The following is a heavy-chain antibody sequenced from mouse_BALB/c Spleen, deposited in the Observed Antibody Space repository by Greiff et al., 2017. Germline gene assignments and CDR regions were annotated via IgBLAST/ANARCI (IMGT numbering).Heavy chain of an antibody. J-gene: IGHJ4*01. CDR2: INPSTGYT. Sequence: QVQLQQSGAELAKPGASVKMSCKASGYTFTSYWMHWVKQRPGQGLEWIGYINPSTGYTEYNQKFKDKATLTADKSSSTAYMQLSSLTSEDSAVYYCARRRGRRDAMDYWGQGTSVTVSS. CDR1: GYTFTSYW. V-gene: IGHV1-7*01. CDR3: ARRRGRRDAMDY. D-gene: IGHD2-12*01.